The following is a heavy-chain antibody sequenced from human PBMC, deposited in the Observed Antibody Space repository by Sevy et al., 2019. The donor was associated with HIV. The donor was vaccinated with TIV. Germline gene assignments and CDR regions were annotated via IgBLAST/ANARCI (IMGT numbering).Heavy chain of an antibody. Sequence: GGSLRLSCAASGFTFSSDSMNWVRQAPGKGLEWVSSISSSSSTIYYADSVNGRFTISRDNAKNSLYLQMNSLRAEDTAVYYCGRGGLYYYVSSGGTDYWGQGTLVTVSS. CDR3: GRGGLYYYVSSGGTDY. CDR2: ISSSSSTI. CDR1: GFTFSSDS. D-gene: IGHD3-22*01. V-gene: IGHV3-21*01. J-gene: IGHJ4*02.